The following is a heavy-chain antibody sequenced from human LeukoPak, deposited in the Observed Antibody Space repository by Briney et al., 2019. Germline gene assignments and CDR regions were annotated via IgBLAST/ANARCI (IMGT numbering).Heavy chain of an antibody. V-gene: IGHV3-33*01. Sequence: PGRSLRLSCAASGFTFSTYGMHWVRQAPGKGLEWVAVIWYDGSHKYYADSVKDRFTISRDNSKNTLYLQMNNLRAEDTAVYYCARDLIVGGNHDAFDIWGQGTMVTVSS. CDR1: GFTFSTYG. CDR2: IWYDGSHK. J-gene: IGHJ3*02. D-gene: IGHD1-26*01. CDR3: ARDLIVGGNHDAFDI.